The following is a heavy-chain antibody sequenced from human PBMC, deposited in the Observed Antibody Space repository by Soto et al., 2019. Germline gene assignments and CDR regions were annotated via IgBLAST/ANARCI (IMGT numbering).Heavy chain of an antibody. D-gene: IGHD3-22*01. CDR2: INAGNGNT. J-gene: IGHJ4*02. CDR1: GYTFTSYA. CDR3: ARDRRMIWHDSSGPFDY. Sequence: QVQLVQSGAEEKKPGASVKVSCKASGYTFTSYAMHWVRQAPGQRLEWMGWINAGNGNTKYSQKFQGRVTITRDTSASTAYMELSSLRSEDTAVYYCARDRRMIWHDSSGPFDYWGQGTLVTVSS. V-gene: IGHV1-3*05.